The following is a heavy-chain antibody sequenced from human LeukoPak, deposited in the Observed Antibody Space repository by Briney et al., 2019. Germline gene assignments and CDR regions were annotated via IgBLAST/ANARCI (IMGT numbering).Heavy chain of an antibody. J-gene: IGHJ4*02. CDR2: INPNSGGT. CDR1: GYTFTGYY. CDR3: ARSKPELEPPVDY. V-gene: IGHV1-2*02. Sequence: ASVKVSCKASGYTFTGYYMHWVRQAPGQGLEWMGWINPNSGGTNYAQKFQGRVTMTRDTSISTAYMELSRLRSDDTAVYYCARSKPELEPPVDYWGQGTLVTVSS. D-gene: IGHD1-1*01.